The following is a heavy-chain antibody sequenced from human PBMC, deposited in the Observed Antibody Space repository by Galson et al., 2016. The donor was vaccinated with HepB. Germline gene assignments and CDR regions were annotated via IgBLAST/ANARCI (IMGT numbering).Heavy chain of an antibody. Sequence: SLRLSCAASGFSVSSNYLSWVRQAPGKGLEWVSVIFSAGTTYYADSVKGRFTISRDNSKNTLYLQMNSLRAEDTAVYYCARDSGSVSFDYWGQGILVTVSS. CDR3: ARDSGSVSFDY. V-gene: IGHV3-53*01. CDR1: GFSVSSNY. D-gene: IGHD1-26*01. J-gene: IGHJ4*02. CDR2: IFSAGTT.